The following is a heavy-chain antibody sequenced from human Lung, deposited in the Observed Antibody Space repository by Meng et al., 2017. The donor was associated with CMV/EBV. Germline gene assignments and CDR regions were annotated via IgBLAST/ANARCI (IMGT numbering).Heavy chain of an antibody. CDR2: IHNSGTT. V-gene: IGHV4-31*02. CDR1: DDSISNSDSY. CDR3: ARATDFWSGWRFDP. J-gene: IGHJ5*02. Sequence: SDDSISNSDSYWNWIRQHPEKGLEWIGYIHNSGTTCCNPFLSSRLSMSVDTSKRQFSLKLTSVTAADTAMYFCARATDFWSGWRFDPWGQGALVTVSS. D-gene: IGHD3-3*01.